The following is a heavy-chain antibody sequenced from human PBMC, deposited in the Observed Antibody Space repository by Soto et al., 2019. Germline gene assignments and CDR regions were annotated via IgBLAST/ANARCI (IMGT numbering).Heavy chain of an antibody. CDR1: GGTFSSYA. CDR3: ASNILGSGGDFDY. J-gene: IGHJ4*02. V-gene: IGHV1-69*13. D-gene: IGHD3-10*02. Sequence: SVKVSCKASGGTFSSYAISWGRQAPGQGLEWMGGIIPIFGTANYAQKFQGRVTITADESTSTAYMELSSLRSEDTAVYYCASNILGSGGDFDYWGQGTLVTVSS. CDR2: IIPIFGTA.